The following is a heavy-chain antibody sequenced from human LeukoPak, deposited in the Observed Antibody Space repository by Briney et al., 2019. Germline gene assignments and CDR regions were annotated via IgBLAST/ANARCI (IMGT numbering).Heavy chain of an antibody. CDR2: IHSGGNT. D-gene: IGHD6-13*01. CDR1: GLTVRSNY. J-gene: IGHJ4*02. V-gene: IGHV3-53*01. CDR3: ARCDSSRWNGIDY. Sequence: GGSLRLSCAASGLTVRSNYMGWVRQAPGKGLEWVSVIHSGGNTHYADSVKGRFTISRDNSRNTMDLQVNSLRAEDTAVYYCARCDSSRWNGIDYWGQGTLVTVSS.